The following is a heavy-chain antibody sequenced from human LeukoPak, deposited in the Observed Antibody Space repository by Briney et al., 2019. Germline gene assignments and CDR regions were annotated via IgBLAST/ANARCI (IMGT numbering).Heavy chain of an antibody. CDR3: AKDSSDYGDYVFDY. CDR2: IGTSTSYI. CDR1: GFTFSTYI. D-gene: IGHD4-17*01. V-gene: IGHV3-21*04. Sequence: PGGSLRLSCAASGFTFSTYIMNWVRQTPGKGLEWVSSIGTSTSYIYYADSVKGRFTISRDNAKNSLYLEMNSLRAEDTAVYYCAKDSSDYGDYVFDYWGQGTLVTVSS. J-gene: IGHJ4*02.